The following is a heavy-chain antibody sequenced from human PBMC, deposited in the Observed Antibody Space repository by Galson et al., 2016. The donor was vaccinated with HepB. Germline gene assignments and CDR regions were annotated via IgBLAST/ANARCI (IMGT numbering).Heavy chain of an antibody. D-gene: IGHD3-10*01. CDR1: GFTFSTYS. CDR2: ISSSSSAI. CDR3: ARDRGSYSPFDY. Sequence: SLRLSCAASGFTFSTYSMNWVRQAPGKGLEWVSYISSSSSAIYYADSVKGRFTISRDNAKNSLHLQMNSLRDEDTAVYYCARDRGSYSPFDYWGQGTLATVSS. J-gene: IGHJ4*02. V-gene: IGHV3-48*02.